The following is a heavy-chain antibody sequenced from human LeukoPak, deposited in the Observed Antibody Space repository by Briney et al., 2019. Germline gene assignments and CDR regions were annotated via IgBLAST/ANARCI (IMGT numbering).Heavy chain of an antibody. V-gene: IGHV3-23*01. CDR3: AKARSGSTTSCYNY. CDR2: ISDSGGSA. J-gene: IGHJ4*02. D-gene: IGHD2-2*02. Sequence: GGSLRLSCVASGFTFSSYAMSWVRQAPGKGLEWVSGISDSGGSAYYADSVKGRFTISRDNSRSTLYLQMNSLRVEDTAVYYCAKARSGSTTSCYNYWGQGTLVTVSS. CDR1: GFTFSSYA.